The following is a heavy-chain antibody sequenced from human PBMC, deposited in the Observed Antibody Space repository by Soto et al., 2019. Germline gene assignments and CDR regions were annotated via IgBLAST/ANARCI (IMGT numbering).Heavy chain of an antibody. V-gene: IGHV1-69*02. Sequence: QVQLVQSGAEVKKPGSSVKVSCKASGGTFSSYTISWVRQAPGQGLEWMGRIIPILGIANYAQKFQGRVTITADKSTSTAYMELSSLRSEDTAVYYCARNEGATRYYYGMDVWGQGTTVTVSS. J-gene: IGHJ6*02. CDR2: IIPILGIA. CDR3: ARNEGATRYYYGMDV. CDR1: GGTFSSYT.